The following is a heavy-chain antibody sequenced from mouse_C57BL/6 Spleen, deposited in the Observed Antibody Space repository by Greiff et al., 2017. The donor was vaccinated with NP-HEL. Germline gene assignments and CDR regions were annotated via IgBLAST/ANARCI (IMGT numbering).Heavy chain of an antibody. CDR3: ARDDGYFYYAMDY. D-gene: IGHD2-3*01. CDR2: IYPGDGDT. J-gene: IGHJ4*01. V-gene: IGHV1-82*01. CDR1: GYAFSSSW. Sequence: VQLQQSGPELVKPGASVKISCKASGYAFSSSWMNWVKQRPGKGLEWIGRIYPGDGDTNYNGKFKGKATLTADKSSSTAYMQLSSLTSEDSAVYVCARDDGYFYYAMDYWGQGTSVTVSS.